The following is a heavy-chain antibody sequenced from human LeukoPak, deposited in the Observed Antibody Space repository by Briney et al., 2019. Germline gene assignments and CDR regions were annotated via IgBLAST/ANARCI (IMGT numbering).Heavy chain of an antibody. V-gene: IGHV3-23*01. J-gene: IGHJ4*02. CDR2: ISGGGGST. D-gene: IGHD4-23*01. CDR3: AKDRGYGGDSECEY. CDR1: GFTFSSHA. Sequence: PGGSLRLSCVASGFTFSSHAMTWVRQAPGKGLEWVSVISGGGGSTYYADSVKGRFTISRDNSKNTLYLQMNSLRAEDAAVYYCAKDRGYGGDSECEYWGQGTLVTVSS.